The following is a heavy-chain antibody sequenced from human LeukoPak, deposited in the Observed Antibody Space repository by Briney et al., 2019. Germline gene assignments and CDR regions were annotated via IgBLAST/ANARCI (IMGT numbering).Heavy chain of an antibody. CDR3: ARLFWSGYYYYFDY. Sequence: ASVKVSCKASGYTFTSYGISWVRQAPGQGLEWMGWISAYNGNTNNAQKLQGRVTMTTDTSTSTAYMELRSLRSDDTAVYYCARLFWSGYYYYFDYWGQGTLVTVSS. V-gene: IGHV1-18*01. J-gene: IGHJ4*02. CDR2: ISAYNGNT. CDR1: GYTFTSYG. D-gene: IGHD3-3*01.